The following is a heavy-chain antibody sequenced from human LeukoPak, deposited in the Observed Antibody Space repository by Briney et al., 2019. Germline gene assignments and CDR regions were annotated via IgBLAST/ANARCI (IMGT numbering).Heavy chain of an antibody. CDR1: GYTFTGYY. D-gene: IGHD3-3*01. CDR3: ARTEWSGFSGVYGMDV. J-gene: IGHJ6*02. V-gene: IGHV1-2*04. CDR2: INPNSGGT. Sequence: ASVKVSCKASGYTFTGYYMHWVRRAPGQGLEWMGWINPNSGGTNYAQKFQGWVTMTRDTSISTAYMELSRLRSDDTAVYYCARTEWSGFSGVYGMDVWGQGTTVTVSS.